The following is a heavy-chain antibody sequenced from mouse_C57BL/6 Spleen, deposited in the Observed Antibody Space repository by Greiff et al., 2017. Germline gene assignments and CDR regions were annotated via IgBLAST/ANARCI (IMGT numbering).Heavy chain of an antibody. J-gene: IGHJ2*01. V-gene: IGHV5-6*01. CDR2: ISSGGSYT. CDR3: ARHNYDYDDGYFDY. Sequence: EVQLQESGGDLVKPGGSLKLSCAASGFTFSSYGMSWVRQTPDKRLEWVATISSGGSYTYYPDSVKGRFTISRDNAKNTLYLQMSSLKSEDTAMYYCARHNYDYDDGYFDYWGQGTTLTVSS. D-gene: IGHD2-4*01. CDR1: GFTFSSYG.